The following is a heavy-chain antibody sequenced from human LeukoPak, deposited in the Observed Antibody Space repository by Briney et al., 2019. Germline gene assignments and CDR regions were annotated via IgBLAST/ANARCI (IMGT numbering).Heavy chain of an antibody. CDR3: ARSRYCSSTSCPDAFDI. J-gene: IGHJ3*02. Sequence: GGSLRLSCAASGFTFSSYSMNWVRQAPGKGLEWVSSISSSSSYIYYADSVKGRFTISRDNAKNSVYLQMNSLRAEDTAVYYCARSRYCSSTSCPDAFDIWGQGTMVTVSS. CDR2: ISSSSSYI. V-gene: IGHV3-21*01. D-gene: IGHD2-2*01. CDR1: GFTFSSYS.